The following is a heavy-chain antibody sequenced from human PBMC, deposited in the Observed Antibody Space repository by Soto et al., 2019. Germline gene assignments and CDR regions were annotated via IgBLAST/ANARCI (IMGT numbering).Heavy chain of an antibody. Sequence: SETLSLTCAVYGGSFSGYYWSWIRQPPGKGLEWIGEINHSGSTNYNPSLKSRVTISVDTSKNQFSLKLSSVTAADTAVYYCARDHESFDYWGQGTLVTVSS. CDR2: INHSGST. V-gene: IGHV4-34*01. CDR1: GGSFSGYY. CDR3: ARDHESFDY. J-gene: IGHJ4*02.